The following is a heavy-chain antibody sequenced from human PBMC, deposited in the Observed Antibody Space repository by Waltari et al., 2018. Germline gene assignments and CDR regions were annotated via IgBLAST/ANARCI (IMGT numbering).Heavy chain of an antibody. J-gene: IGHJ5*02. Sequence: EVQLVESGGGLVQPGGSLRLSCAASGFTFSSYAMSWVRQAPGKGLEWVSAISGSGGSTYYADSVKGRFTISRDNSKNTLYLQMNSLRAEDTAVYYWAKDLRNYDFWSGPDNWFDPWGQGTLVTVSS. V-gene: IGHV3-23*04. CDR2: ISGSGGST. D-gene: IGHD3-3*01. CDR1: GFTFSSYA. CDR3: AKDLRNYDFWSGPDNWFDP.